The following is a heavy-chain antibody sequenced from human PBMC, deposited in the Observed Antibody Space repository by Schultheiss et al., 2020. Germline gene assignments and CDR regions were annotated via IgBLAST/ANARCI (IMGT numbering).Heavy chain of an antibody. CDR2: MNPNSGNT. J-gene: IGHJ4*02. D-gene: IGHD6-13*01. Sequence: ASVKVSCKASGYTFTSYDINWVRQATGQGLEWMGWMNPNSGNTGYAQKFQGRVTMTRNTSISTAYMELSSLRSEDTAVYYCAKDESWKVYSSSPWPGYWGQGTLVTVSS. V-gene: IGHV1-8*01. CDR3: AKDESWKVYSSSPWPGY. CDR1: GYTFTSYD.